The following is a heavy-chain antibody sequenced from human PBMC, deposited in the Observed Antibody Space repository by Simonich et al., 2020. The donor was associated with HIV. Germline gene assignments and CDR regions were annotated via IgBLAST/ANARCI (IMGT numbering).Heavy chain of an antibody. Sequence: QVQLQQWGAGLLKPSETLSLTCAVHGGSFMKYHWSWIRQPPGKGLEWIGDINHGGSTTYNPSLKSRVTISEDSSKNQFSLNLSSVTAADTAVYYCARYTPAYSRGHWYFDLWGRGTLVTVSS. CDR1: GGSFMKYH. V-gene: IGHV4-34*01. CDR2: INHGGST. D-gene: IGHD6-19*01. CDR3: ARYTPAYSRGHWYFDL. J-gene: IGHJ2*01.